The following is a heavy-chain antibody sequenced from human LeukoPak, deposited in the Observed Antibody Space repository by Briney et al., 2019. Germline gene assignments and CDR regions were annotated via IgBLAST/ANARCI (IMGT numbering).Heavy chain of an antibody. CDR3: ARAVAGTEYYFDY. CDR2: IYYGGNT. D-gene: IGHD6-19*01. Sequence: RSSETLSLTCTVSGGSISSSYWSWIRQPPGKGLEWLAYIYYGGNTNYSPSLKSRLTISVDTSKNQVSLKLSSVTAADTAVYYCARAVAGTEYYFDYWGQGTLVTVSS. CDR1: GGSISSSY. V-gene: IGHV4-59*12. J-gene: IGHJ4*02.